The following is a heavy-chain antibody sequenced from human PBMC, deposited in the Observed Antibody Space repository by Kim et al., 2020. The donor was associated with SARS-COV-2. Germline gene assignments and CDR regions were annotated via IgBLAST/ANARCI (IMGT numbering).Heavy chain of an antibody. CDR3: ARGSSYDFVFDYFDHLDV. CDR1: GYTFTSYA. J-gene: IGHJ6*03. CDR2: INARNGNT. Sequence: ASVKVSCKASGYTFTSYAMHWVRQAPGQRLEWMGWINARNGNTKYSQKFQGRVTITRDTSASTAYMELSSLRSEDTAVYYCARGSSYDFVFDYFDHLDV. V-gene: IGHV1-3*01. D-gene: IGHD3-16*01.